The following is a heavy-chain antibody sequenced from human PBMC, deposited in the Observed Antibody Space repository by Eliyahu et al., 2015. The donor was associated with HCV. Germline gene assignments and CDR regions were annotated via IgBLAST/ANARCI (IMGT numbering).Heavy chain of an antibody. J-gene: IGHJ4*02. V-gene: IGHV3-33*01. D-gene: IGHD3-9*01. Sequence: QVQLVESGGGVVQPGRSLRLSCAASGFXFXXLWRVHGVRQAPGKGLEWVAVIWYDGSNKYYADSVKGRFTISRDNSKNTLYLQMNSLRAEDTAVYYCARDIRGGYYDILTGFDYWGQGTLVTVSS. CDR2: IWYDGSNK. CDR1: GFXFXXLW. CDR3: ARDIRGGYYDILTGFDY.